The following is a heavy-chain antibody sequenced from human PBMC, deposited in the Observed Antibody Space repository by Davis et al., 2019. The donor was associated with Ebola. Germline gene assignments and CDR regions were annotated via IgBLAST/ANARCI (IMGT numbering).Heavy chain of an antibody. D-gene: IGHD4-23*01. Sequence: GESLKISCAASGFTFSSYGMHWVRQAPGKGLEWVAVISYNGSNKYYADSVKGRFTISRDNSKNTLYLQMNSLRGEDTAVYYCAKDEYGGNNYWGQGTLVTVSS. CDR3: AKDEYGGNNY. V-gene: IGHV3-30*18. CDR1: GFTFSSYG. CDR2: ISYNGSNK. J-gene: IGHJ4*02.